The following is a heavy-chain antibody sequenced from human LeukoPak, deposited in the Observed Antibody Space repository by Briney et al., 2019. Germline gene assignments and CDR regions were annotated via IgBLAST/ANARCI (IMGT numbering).Heavy chain of an antibody. CDR3: ASGAYYFDY. J-gene: IGHJ4*02. CDR2: IYYSGST. V-gene: IGHV4-39*01. Sequence: SETLSLTCTVSDGFISINTYYWGWIRQPPGKGLEWIGSIYYSGSTYYNPSFKSRLTISVDTSKNQFSLKLSSVTAADTAVYYCASGAYYFDYWGQGTLVTVSS. CDR1: DGFISINTYY.